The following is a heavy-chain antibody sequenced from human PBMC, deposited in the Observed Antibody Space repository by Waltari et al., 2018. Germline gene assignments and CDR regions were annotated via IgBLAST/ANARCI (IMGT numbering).Heavy chain of an antibody. V-gene: IGHV3-53*01. CDR2: IYSGGST. Sequence: EVQLVESGGGLIQPGGSLRLSCAASGFTVSSNYMSWVRQAPGKGLEWVSVIYSGGSTYYADSVKGRFTISRDNSKNTLYLQMNSLRAEDTAVYYCATSGYESYYYYGMDVWGQGTTVTVSS. CDR3: ATSGYESYYYYGMDV. D-gene: IGHD5-12*01. CDR1: GFTVSSNY. J-gene: IGHJ6*02.